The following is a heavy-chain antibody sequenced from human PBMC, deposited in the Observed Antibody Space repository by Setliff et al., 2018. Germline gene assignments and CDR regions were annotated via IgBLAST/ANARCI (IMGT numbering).Heavy chain of an antibody. D-gene: IGHD3-3*01. CDR3: AAGVSWSGYWGGAYYFEY. Sequence: ASVKVSCKASGYTFTSYGISWVRQAPGQGRERMGWISAYNGNTNYGQKPQGRVTMTTDTSTSTAYMERRSLSSDDTAVYYCAAGVSWSGYWGGAYYFEYWGQGTLFTVSS. CDR1: GYTFTSYG. J-gene: IGHJ4*02. CDR2: ISAYNGNT. V-gene: IGHV1-18*01.